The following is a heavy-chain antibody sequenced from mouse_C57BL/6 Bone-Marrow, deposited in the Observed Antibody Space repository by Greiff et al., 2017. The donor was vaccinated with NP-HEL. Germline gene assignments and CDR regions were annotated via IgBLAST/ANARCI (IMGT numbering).Heavy chain of an antibody. Sequence: QVQLQQSGPGLVQPSQSLSITCTVSGFSLTSYGVHWVRQSPGKGLEWLGVIWRGGSTDYNAAFMSRLSITKDNSKSQVFFKMNSLQADDTAIYYCALHYYGSSDYFDYWGQGTTLTVSS. V-gene: IGHV2-5*01. CDR1: GFSLTSYG. CDR3: ALHYYGSSDYFDY. CDR2: IWRGGST. J-gene: IGHJ2*01. D-gene: IGHD1-1*01.